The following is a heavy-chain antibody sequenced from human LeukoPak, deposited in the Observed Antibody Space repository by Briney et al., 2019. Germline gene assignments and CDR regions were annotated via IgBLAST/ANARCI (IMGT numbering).Heavy chain of an antibody. Sequence: GGSLRLSCAASGITFSNSWMCWVRQAPGKGLEWVSYITSSGGTIYYADSVKGRFTISRDNAKNSLYLQMNNLRADDTAVYYCAREDYWGQGTLVTVSS. CDR1: GITFSNSW. J-gene: IGHJ4*02. V-gene: IGHV3-48*04. CDR2: ITSSGGTI. CDR3: AREDY.